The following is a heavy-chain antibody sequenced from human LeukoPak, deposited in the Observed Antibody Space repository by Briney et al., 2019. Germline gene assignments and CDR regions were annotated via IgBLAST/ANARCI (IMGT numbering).Heavy chain of an antibody. CDR1: GFTFTTYW. Sequence: PGGSLRLSCAASGFTFTTYWMSWVRQAPGKGLEWVANIKQDGTEKYYVDSVKGRFTISRDNAKNSPYLQMNSLRVEDTAVYYCAKVAKYYYGSETYYFFEHWGQGTPVTASS. J-gene: IGHJ4*02. CDR2: IKQDGTEK. CDR3: AKVAKYYYGSETYYFFEH. D-gene: IGHD3-10*01. V-gene: IGHV3-7*01.